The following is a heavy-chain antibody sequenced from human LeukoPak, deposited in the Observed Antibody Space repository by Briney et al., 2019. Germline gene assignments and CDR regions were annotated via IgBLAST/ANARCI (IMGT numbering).Heavy chain of an antibody. CDR2: IYYSGST. CDR1: GGSISSSSYY. D-gene: IGHD6-13*01. V-gene: IGHV4-39*07. Sequence: PSETLSLTCTVSGGSISSSSYYWGWIRQPPGKGLEWIGSIYYSGSTYYNPSLKSRVTISVDTSKNQFSLKLSSVTAADTAVYYCARDVSNIAAAEFDPWGQGTLVTVSS. CDR3: ARDVSNIAAAEFDP. J-gene: IGHJ5*02.